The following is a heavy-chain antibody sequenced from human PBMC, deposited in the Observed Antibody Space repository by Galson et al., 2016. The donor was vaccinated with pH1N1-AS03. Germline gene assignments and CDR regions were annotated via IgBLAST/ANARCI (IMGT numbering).Heavy chain of an antibody. J-gene: IGHJ4*02. CDR2: ISYDGTHT. Sequence: SLRLSCAASGFIFGSYAMHWVRQTPGKGLEWLTLISYDGTHTYYADFVKGRFSISRDNSKNTLYLQMNSLRPEDSAIYFCAKDRLAVAPIDYFDNWGQGTLVTVSS. V-gene: IGHV3-30-3*02. D-gene: IGHD6-19*01. CDR1: GFIFGSYA. CDR3: AKDRLAVAPIDYFDN.